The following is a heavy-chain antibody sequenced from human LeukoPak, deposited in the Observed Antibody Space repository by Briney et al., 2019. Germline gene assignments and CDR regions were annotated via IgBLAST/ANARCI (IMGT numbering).Heavy chain of an antibody. Sequence: SETLSLTCTVSGGSISSYYWSWIRQPPGKGLEWIGYISYSGNTNYNPSLKSRVTISVDTSKNQFSLKLSFVTAADTAVYYCARGGSYLGYVDVWGKGTTVTVSS. J-gene: IGHJ6*04. CDR1: GGSISSYY. D-gene: IGHD1-26*01. CDR3: ARGGSYLGYVDV. CDR2: ISYSGNT. V-gene: IGHV4-59*01.